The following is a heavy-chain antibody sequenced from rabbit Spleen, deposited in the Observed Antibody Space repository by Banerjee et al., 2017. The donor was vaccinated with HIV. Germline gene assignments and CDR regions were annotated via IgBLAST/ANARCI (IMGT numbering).Heavy chain of an antibody. Sequence: QEQLVESGGGLIQPGGSLKLSCKASGFDFSSYGVSWVRQAPGKGLEWIGYIDLVFGRTYYASWVDGRFPISSHNAQNTLYLQLKSLTAADTATYFCARDGAGGSYFALWGPGTLVTVS. CDR2: IDLVFGRT. J-gene: IGHJ4*01. V-gene: IGHV1S47*01. D-gene: IGHD8-1*01. CDR1: GFDFSSYG. CDR3: ARDGAGGSYFAL.